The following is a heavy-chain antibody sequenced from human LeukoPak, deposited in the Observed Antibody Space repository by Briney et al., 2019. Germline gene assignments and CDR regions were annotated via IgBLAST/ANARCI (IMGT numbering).Heavy chain of an antibody. V-gene: IGHV4-59*01. D-gene: IGHD6-13*01. CDR3: ARGDSSSWFDY. Sequence: SETLSLTCTVSGGSISSYYWSWIRQPPGKGLEWIGYIYYSGSTNYNPSLKSRVTISVDTSKNQFSLKLSSVTAADTAVYYCARGDSSSWFDYWGQGTLVTVSS. CDR2: IYYSGST. J-gene: IGHJ4*02. CDR1: GGSISSYY.